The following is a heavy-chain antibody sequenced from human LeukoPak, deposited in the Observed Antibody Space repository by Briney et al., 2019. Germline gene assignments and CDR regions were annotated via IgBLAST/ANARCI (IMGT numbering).Heavy chain of an antibody. Sequence: GGSLRLSCAASGFTFSTYSMNWVRQAPGKGLESVSSISSSSSYIYYADSVKGRFTMSRDNAKNSLYLQMSSLRAEDTAVYYCARDPEHGDYYYYYYMDVWGKGTTVTVSS. J-gene: IGHJ6*03. CDR3: ARDPEHGDYYYYYYMDV. D-gene: IGHD4-17*01. V-gene: IGHV3-21*06. CDR2: ISSSSSYI. CDR1: GFTFSTYS.